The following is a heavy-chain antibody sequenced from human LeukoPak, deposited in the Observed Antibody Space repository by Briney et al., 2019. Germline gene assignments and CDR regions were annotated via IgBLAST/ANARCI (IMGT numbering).Heavy chain of an antibody. V-gene: IGHV3-30-3*01. D-gene: IGHD3-3*01. CDR3: ARDRAALGDGYDFWSGYYRHWYFDL. CDR2: ISYDGSNK. CDR1: GFTFSSYA. J-gene: IGHJ2*01. Sequence: GGSLRLSCAASGFTFSSYAMHWVRQAPGKGLEWVAVISYDGSNKYYADSVKGRFTISRDNSKNTLYLQMNSLRAEDTAVYYCARDRAALGDGYDFWSGYYRHWYFDLWGRGTLVTVSS.